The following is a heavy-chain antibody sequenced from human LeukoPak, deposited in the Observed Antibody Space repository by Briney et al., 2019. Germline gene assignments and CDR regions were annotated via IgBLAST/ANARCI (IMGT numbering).Heavy chain of an antibody. CDR1: GFTFSSYE. D-gene: IGHD3-22*01. CDR2: ISSSGSRI. J-gene: IGHJ4*02. Sequence: PGRSLRLSCAASGFTFSSYEMNWVRQAPGKGLEWVSYISSSGSRIYYADSVKGRFTISRDNAKNSLYLQMNSLRAEDTAVYYCARDGEDYDNSGYYYYFDYWGQETLVTVSS. CDR3: ARDGEDYDNSGYYYYFDY. V-gene: IGHV3-48*03.